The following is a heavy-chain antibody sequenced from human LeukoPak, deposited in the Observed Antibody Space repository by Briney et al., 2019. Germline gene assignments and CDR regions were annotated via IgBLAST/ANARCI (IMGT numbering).Heavy chain of an antibody. CDR3: AIAWTTAASYYYGMDV. V-gene: IGHV1-3*01. CDR1: GYTFTSYA. Sequence: GASVKVSCKASGYTFTSYAMHWVRQAPGQRLEWMGWINAGNGNTKYSQKFQGRVTITRDTSASTAYMELSSLRSEDTAVYYCAIAWTTAASYYYGMDVWGKGTTVTVSS. J-gene: IGHJ6*04. CDR2: INAGNGNT. D-gene: IGHD4-17*01.